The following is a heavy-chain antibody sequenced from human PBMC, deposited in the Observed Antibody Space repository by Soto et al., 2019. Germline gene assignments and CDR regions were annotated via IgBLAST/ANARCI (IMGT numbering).Heavy chain of an antibody. J-gene: IGHJ4*02. D-gene: IGHD3-3*01. CDR3: ARGVEYYFFDL. CDR1: GGSISIGGYY. Sequence: SETLSLTCTVSGGSISIGGYYWSWIRQHPGRGLEWIGYIYYSGSTYYNPSLRSRVTISIDTSKNQFSLKLNSVTAADTAVYYCARGVEYYFFDLWGQGALVTVSS. V-gene: IGHV4-31*03. CDR2: IYYSGST.